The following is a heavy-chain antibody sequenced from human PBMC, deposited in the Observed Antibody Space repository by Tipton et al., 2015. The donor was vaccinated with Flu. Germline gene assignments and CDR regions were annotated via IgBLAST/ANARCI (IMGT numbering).Heavy chain of an antibody. Sequence: QLVQSGGGLVKPGGSLRLSCAASGFSFSGEYMSWIRQAPGKGLEWVSYISNSGSTIVYADSVQGRFTISRDNAKNSLYQQTNSLRAEDTAVYYCARARGFGPGGHFDLWGRGTLVTVSS. CDR3: ARARGFGPGGHFDL. D-gene: IGHD5-12*01. CDR2: ISNSGSTI. CDR1: GFSFSGEY. J-gene: IGHJ2*01. V-gene: IGHV3-11*01.